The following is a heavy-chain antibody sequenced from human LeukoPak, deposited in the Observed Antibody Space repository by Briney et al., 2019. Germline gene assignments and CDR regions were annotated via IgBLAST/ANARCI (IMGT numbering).Heavy chain of an antibody. V-gene: IGHV3-30*04. J-gene: IGHJ4*02. CDR3: ARDKGTSYLSSFDY. Sequence: RGSLRLSCAASGFTFSSYVMHWVRQAPGKGLEWVAINEYYADSVKGRFTISRDNSENTLYLQMNSLRAADTAVYYCARDKGTSYLSSFDYWGQGTLVTVSS. CDR1: GFTFSSYV. CDR2: NE. D-gene: IGHD6-6*01.